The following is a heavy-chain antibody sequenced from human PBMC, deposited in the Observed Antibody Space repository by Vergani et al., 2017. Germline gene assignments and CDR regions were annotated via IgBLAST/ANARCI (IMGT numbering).Heavy chain of an antibody. J-gene: IGHJ4*02. D-gene: IGHD3-10*01. Sequence: EVQLVESGGGLVKPGGSLRLSCAASGFTFSYAWMNWVRQAPGKGLEWVGRIKSKTDGGTTDYAAPVKGRFTISRDDSKNTLYLQMNSLKTEDTAVEFCTTEYYYGSGSLDWGQGTLVTVSS. CDR2: IKSKTDGGTT. CDR3: TTEYYYGSGSLD. CDR1: GFTFSYAW. V-gene: IGHV3-15*01.